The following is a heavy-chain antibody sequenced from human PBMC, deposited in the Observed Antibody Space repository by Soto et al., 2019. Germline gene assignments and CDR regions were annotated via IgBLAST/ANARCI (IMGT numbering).Heavy chain of an antibody. CDR1: GFTFSSYS. D-gene: IGHD2-15*01. Sequence: GGSLRLSCAASGFTFSSYSMNWVHQAPGKGLEWVSSISSSSSYIYYADSVKGRFTISRDNAKNSLYLQMNSLRAEDTAVYYCARDGNHDAFDIWGQGTMVTVSS. CDR3: ARDGNHDAFDI. V-gene: IGHV3-21*01. J-gene: IGHJ3*02. CDR2: ISSSSSYI.